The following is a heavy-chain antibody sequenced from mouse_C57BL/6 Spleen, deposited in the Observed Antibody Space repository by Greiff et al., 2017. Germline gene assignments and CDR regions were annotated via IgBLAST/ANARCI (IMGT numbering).Heavy chain of an antibody. CDR2: INPYNGGT. CDR1: GYTFTDYY. V-gene: IGHV1-19*01. J-gene: IGHJ2*01. D-gene: IGHD1-1*01. Sequence: QLQQSGPVLVKPGASVKMSCKASGYTFTDYYMNWVKQSHGKSLEWIGVINPYNGGTSYNQKFKGKATLTVDKSSSTAYMELNSLTSEDSAVYYCARKDYGTPFDYWGQGTTLTVSS. CDR3: ARKDYGTPFDY.